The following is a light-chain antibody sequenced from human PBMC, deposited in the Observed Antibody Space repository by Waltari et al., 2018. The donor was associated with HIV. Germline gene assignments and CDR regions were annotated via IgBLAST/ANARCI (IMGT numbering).Light chain of an antibody. J-gene: IGLJ3*02. Sequence: QPVLTHPPSASGTPGQRVTSSGSESGANIGSKYVYWYQDLPGTAPKLHIYENNQRSSGIPERFSGSKSDTSASLTISGLRSEDEADYYCAAWDDNLNSWVFGGGTKLTVL. CDR1: GANIGSKY. V-gene: IGLV1-47*01. CDR2: ENN. CDR3: AAWDDNLNSWV.